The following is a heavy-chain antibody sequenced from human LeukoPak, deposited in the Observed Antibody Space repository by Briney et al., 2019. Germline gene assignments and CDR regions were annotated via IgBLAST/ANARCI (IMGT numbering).Heavy chain of an antibody. Sequence: SETLSLTCTVSGGSVSSGSSYWSWIRQPPGKGLEWIGYIYYSGSTNYNPSLKSRVTISVDTSKNQFSLKLSSVTAADTAVYFCARVRSIAAAGTLDYWGQGTLVTVSS. J-gene: IGHJ4*02. V-gene: IGHV4-61*01. CDR2: IYYSGST. CDR1: GGSVSSGSSY. D-gene: IGHD6-13*01. CDR3: ARVRSIAAAGTLDY.